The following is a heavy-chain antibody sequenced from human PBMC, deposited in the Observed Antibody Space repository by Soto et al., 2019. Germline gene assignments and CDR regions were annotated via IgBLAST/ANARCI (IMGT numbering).Heavy chain of an antibody. D-gene: IGHD1-26*01. CDR3: AREGASGFGMDV. V-gene: IGHV4-4*07. J-gene: IGHJ6*02. CDR1: GGSMRTYY. CDR2: IYPSGTT. Sequence: SETLSLTCTVSGGSMRTYYWGWIRQPAGKPLEWIGRIYPSGTTNYNPSLKSRVTLSPDTSKNQFSLNLSSVTAADTAVYYCAREGASGFGMDVWGQGTTVTVSS.